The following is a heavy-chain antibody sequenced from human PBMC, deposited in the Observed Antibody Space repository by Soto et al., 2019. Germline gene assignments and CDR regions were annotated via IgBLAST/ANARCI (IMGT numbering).Heavy chain of an antibody. J-gene: IGHJ4*02. CDR2: ISADNGNT. CDR1: GYTFTSYG. CDR3: ARDLGLWKTSVPGVDFDY. Sequence: QVQLVQSGAEVKKPGASVKVSCKASGYTFTSYGISCVRQAPGQGLEWMGWISADNGNTNYAQKLQGRVTMTTPTSTSTACMALRRLRSNATAVYSCARDLGLWKTSVPGVDFDYCGQATLVTVS. V-gene: IGHV1-18*01. D-gene: IGHD3-10*02.